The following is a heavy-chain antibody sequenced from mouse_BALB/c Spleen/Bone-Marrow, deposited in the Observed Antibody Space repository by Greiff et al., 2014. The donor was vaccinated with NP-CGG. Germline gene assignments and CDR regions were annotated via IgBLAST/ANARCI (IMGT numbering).Heavy chain of an antibody. CDR1: GFSLSSYG. V-gene: IGHV2-3*01. D-gene: IGHD1-2*01. J-gene: IGHJ4*01. CDR2: IWGDGST. Sequence: QVQLKESGPGLVAPSQSLSITCTVSGFSLSSYGVSWVRQPPGEGLEWLGVIWGDGSTNYHSVNISRLSISKNNSKTQVFLKLSSPQADATASYYSAKYGYYGYALDYWGQGTSVTVSS. CDR3: AKYGYYGYALDY.